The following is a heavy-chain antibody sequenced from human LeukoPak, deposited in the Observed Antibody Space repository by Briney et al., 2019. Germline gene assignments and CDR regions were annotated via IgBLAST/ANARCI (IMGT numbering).Heavy chain of an antibody. J-gene: IGHJ4*02. CDR1: GYTFSSYG. CDR2: ISAYNGHT. V-gene: IGHV1-18*01. Sequence: GASVKVSCKASGYTFSSYGFTWVRQAPGQGLEWMGWISAYNGHTKYRQKLQGRVTMTTDTSTNTTYMELRSLGSDDTAVYYCARGLRTPDYWGQGTLVTVSS. CDR3: ARGLRTPDY. D-gene: IGHD4-17*01.